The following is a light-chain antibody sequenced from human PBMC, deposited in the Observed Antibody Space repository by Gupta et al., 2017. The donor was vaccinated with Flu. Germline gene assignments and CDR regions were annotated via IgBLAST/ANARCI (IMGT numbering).Light chain of an antibody. CDR2: TND. CDR1: SSDIVSNA. V-gene: IGLV1-44*01. CDR3: ATWDNSRKGPWR. J-gene: IGLJ1*01. Sequence: SSDIVSNAVNWYQHLPGTAPKLLIHTNDQRPSGVPDRFSGSKSGTSASLAISGLQSEDAGDYYCATWDNSRKGPWRFGTVTTVAVL.